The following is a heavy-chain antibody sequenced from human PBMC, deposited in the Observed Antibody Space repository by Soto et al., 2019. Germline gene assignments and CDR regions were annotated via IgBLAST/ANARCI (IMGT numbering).Heavy chain of an antibody. CDR3: ARTTVTTNDAFDI. Sequence: ASVKVSCKASGYTFTGYYMHWVRQAPGQGLEWMGWINPNSGGTNYAQKFQGWVTMTRDTSISTAYMELSRLRSDDTAVYYCARTTVTTNDAFDIWGQGTMVTVSS. J-gene: IGHJ3*02. CDR2: INPNSGGT. CDR1: GYTFTGYY. D-gene: IGHD4-17*01. V-gene: IGHV1-2*04.